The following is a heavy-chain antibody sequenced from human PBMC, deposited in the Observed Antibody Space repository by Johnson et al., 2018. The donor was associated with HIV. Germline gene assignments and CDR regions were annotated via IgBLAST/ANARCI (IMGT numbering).Heavy chain of an antibody. D-gene: IGHD3-10*01. CDR3: AKGATYYYGSGSYYTGSAFDI. CDR1: GFTFSDYY. CDR2: IYSGGST. V-gene: IGHV3-66*01. Sequence: VQLVESGGGVVQPGRSLRLSCAASGFTFSDYYMSWIRQAPGKGLEWVSVIYSGGSTYYADSVKGRFTISRDNSKNTLYLQMNSLRAEDTAVYYCAKGATYYYGSGSYYTGSAFDIWGQGTMVTVSS. J-gene: IGHJ3*02.